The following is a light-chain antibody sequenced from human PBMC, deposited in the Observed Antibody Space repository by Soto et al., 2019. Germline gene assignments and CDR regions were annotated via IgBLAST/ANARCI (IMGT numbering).Light chain of an antibody. CDR2: AAS. CDR3: QQYVSTST. V-gene: IGKV3-20*01. Sequence: LTQSPGTLSLSPGETATLYCRASQTITTSLAWYQQKPGQAPRLLIYAASSRATGIPDRFSGSGSGTDFTLTISGLEPEDFAVYYCQQYVSTSTFGPGTNVDI. J-gene: IGKJ3*01. CDR1: QTITTS.